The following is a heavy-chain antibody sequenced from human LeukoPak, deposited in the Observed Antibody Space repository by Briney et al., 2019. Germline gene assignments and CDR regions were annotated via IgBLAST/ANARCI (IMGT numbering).Heavy chain of an antibody. J-gene: IGHJ6*02. CDR3: ARENDYHYGMDV. CDR1: GGSISSGGYS. Sequence: PSETLSLTCAVSGGSISSGGYSWSWIRQPPGKGREWIGYIYYSGSTYYNPSLKSRVTISVDTSKNQFSLKLSSVTAADTAVYYCARENDYHYGMDVWGQGTTVTVSS. V-gene: IGHV4-30-4*07. CDR2: IYYSGST.